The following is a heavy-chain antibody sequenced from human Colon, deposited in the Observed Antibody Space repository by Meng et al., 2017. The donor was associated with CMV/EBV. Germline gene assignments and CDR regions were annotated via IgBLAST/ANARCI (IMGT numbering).Heavy chain of an antibody. Sequence: GESLKISCVASGFTFRAYTMNWVRQAPGKGLEWVSSISRSSTSIYYADSMKGRFTISRDDAKNSVSLQMNSLRAEDTATYYCARVLGGYCSGGSCLVLDYWGQGTLVTVSS. V-gene: IGHV3-21*04. CDR3: ARVLGGYCSGGSCLVLDY. CDR1: GFTFRAYT. CDR2: ISRSSTSI. D-gene: IGHD2-15*01. J-gene: IGHJ4*02.